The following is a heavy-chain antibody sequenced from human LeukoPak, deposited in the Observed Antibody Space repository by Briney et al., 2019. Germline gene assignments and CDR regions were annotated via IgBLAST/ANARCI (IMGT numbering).Heavy chain of an antibody. CDR2: ISGSGGST. D-gene: IGHD3-10*01. V-gene: IGHV3-23*01. CDR3: TRHMVKPYGMDV. J-gene: IGHJ6*02. CDR1: GFTFSSYA. Sequence: GGSLRLSCAASGFTFSSYAMSWVRQAPGKGLEWVSAISGSGGSTYYADSVKGRFTISRDNSKNTLYLQMNSLKTEDTAVYYCTRHMVKPYGMDVWGQGTTVTASS.